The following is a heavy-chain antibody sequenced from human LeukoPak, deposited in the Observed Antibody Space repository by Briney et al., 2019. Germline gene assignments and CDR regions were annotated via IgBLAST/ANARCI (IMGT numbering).Heavy chain of an antibody. CDR3: ARDLSHYDILTGYDY. CDR1: GYTFTSYG. D-gene: IGHD3-9*01. Sequence: ASVKVSCKASGYTFTSYGISWVRQAPGQGLEWMEWISAYNGNTNYAQKLQGRVTMTTDTSTSTAYMELRSLRSDDTAVYYCARDLSHYDILTGYDYWGQGTLVTVSS. J-gene: IGHJ4*02. CDR2: ISAYNGNT. V-gene: IGHV1-18*04.